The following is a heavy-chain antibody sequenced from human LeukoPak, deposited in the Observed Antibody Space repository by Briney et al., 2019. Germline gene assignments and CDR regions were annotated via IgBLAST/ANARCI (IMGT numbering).Heavy chain of an antibody. CDR3: ARAPGDIVVVPEPLGRNNWFDP. V-gene: IGHV4-31*03. Sequence: PSQTLSLICTVSGGSISSGGYYWSWIRQHPGKGLEWIGYIYYSGSTYYNPSLKSRVTISVDTSKNQFSLKLSSVTAADTAVYYCARAPGDIVVVPEPLGRNNWFDPWGQGTLVTVSS. J-gene: IGHJ5*02. CDR2: IYYSGST. CDR1: GGSISSGGYY. D-gene: IGHD2-2*01.